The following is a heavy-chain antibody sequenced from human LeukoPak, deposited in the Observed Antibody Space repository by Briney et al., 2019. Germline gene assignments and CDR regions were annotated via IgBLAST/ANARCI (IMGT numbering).Heavy chain of an antibody. Sequence: SGGSLRLSCAASGFTFSSYAMSWVRQAPGKGLEWVSVIYSGSSTYYADSVTGRFTISRDNSKNTLYLQMDSLRAEDTAVYYCGRGGSGSFFIDYWGQGTLVTVSS. V-gene: IGHV3-53*01. CDR1: GFTFSSYA. CDR2: IYSGSST. D-gene: IGHD3-10*01. CDR3: GRGGSGSFFIDY. J-gene: IGHJ4*02.